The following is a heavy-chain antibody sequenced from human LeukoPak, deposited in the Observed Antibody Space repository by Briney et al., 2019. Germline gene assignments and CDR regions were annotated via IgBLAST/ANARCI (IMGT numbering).Heavy chain of an antibody. CDR1: GGSISSGGYY. CDR2: IYYSGST. V-gene: IGHV4-31*03. Sequence: SETLSLTCTVSGGSISSGGYYWSWIRQHPGRDLEWIGYIYYSGSTYCNPSLKSRVTISVDTSKNQFSLKLSSVTAADTAVYYCARGAETWIQLWFYWGQGTLVTVSS. J-gene: IGHJ4*02. D-gene: IGHD5-18*01. CDR3: ARGAETWIQLWFY.